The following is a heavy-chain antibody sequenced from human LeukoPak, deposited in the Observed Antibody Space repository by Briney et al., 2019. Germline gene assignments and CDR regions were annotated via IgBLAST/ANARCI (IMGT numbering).Heavy chain of an antibody. CDR2: IYYSGST. V-gene: IGHV4-30-4*01. CDR3: ARAPGRITIFGVVHGAFDY. Sequence: SETLSLTCTVSGGSISSGDYYWSWIRQPPGKGLEWIGYIYYSGSTYYNPSLKSRVTISEDTSKNQFSLKLSSVTAADTAVYYCARAPGRITIFGVVHGAFDYWGQGTPVTVSS. D-gene: IGHD3-3*01. CDR1: GGSISSGDYY. J-gene: IGHJ4*02.